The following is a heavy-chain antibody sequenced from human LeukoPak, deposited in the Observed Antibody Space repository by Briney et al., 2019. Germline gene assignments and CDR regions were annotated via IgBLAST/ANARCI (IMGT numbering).Heavy chain of an antibody. CDR2: IYSGGST. V-gene: IGHV3-53*01. J-gene: IGHJ4*02. Sequence: PGGSLRLSCAASGFTVSSNYISWVRQAPGEGLEWVSVIYSGGSTYYADSVTSRFTISRDNSKNTLYLQMNSLRAEDTAVYYCARDSEMATIGSWGQGTLVTVSS. CDR3: ARDSEMATIGS. CDR1: GFTVSSNY. D-gene: IGHD5-24*01.